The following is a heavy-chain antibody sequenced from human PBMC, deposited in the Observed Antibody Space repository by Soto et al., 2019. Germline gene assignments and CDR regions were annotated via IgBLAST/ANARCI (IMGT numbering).Heavy chain of an antibody. CDR1: GGSISSYY. D-gene: IGHD3-9*01. J-gene: IGHJ5*02. CDR3: ARITYYDILTGSGNWFDP. CDR2: IYYSGST. Sequence: PSATLSLTCTVSGGSISSYYWSWIRQPPGKGLEWIGYIYYSGSTNYNPSLKSRVTISVDTSKNQFSLKLSSVTAADTAVYYCARITYYDILTGSGNWFDPWGQGTLVTVSS. V-gene: IGHV4-59*01.